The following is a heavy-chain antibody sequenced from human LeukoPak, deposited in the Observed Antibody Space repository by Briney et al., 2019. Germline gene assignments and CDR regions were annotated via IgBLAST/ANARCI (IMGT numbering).Heavy chain of an antibody. Sequence: PGGSLRLSCAASGFTVSINYMSWVRQAPGKGLEWVSVIYSGGSTYYADSVKGRFTISRDNSKNTLYLQMNSLRAEDTAVYYCALVMTTVTKGPFDYWGQGTLVTVSS. CDR1: GFTVSINY. CDR3: ALVMTTVTKGPFDY. V-gene: IGHV3-66*01. D-gene: IGHD4-17*01. CDR2: IYSGGST. J-gene: IGHJ4*02.